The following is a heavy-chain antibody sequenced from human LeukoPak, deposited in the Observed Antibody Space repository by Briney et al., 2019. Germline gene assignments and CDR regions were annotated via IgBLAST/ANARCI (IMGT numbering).Heavy chain of an antibody. CDR1: GGSIITYY. V-gene: IGHV4-4*07. D-gene: IGHD6-19*01. CDR2: IYTSGST. CDR3: AKVPPRSGTNYYFDN. J-gene: IGHJ4*02. Sequence: PSETLSLTCTVSGGSIITYYWSWLRQPPGKGLEWIGGIYTSGSTTYNPSLHSRLTISVDTSKNQFSLNLTSGTAADAVVDFCAKVPPRSGTNYYFDNWGQGSLVTVSS.